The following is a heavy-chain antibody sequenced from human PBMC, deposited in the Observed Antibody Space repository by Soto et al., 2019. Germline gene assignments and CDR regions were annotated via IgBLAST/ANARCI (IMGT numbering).Heavy chain of an antibody. CDR3: ARVQQWPVRVNGGMDV. D-gene: IGHD6-19*01. Sequence: ASVKVSCKASGYTFTTHFIHWVRQAPGQGLEWMGIINPSGISTSYAQRFQGRVTMTSDTSKTTVNMELSSLRPEDTAVYYCARVQQWPVRVNGGMDVWGQGKKVTV. J-gene: IGHJ6*01. CDR2: INPSGIST. V-gene: IGHV1-46*01. CDR1: GYTFTTHF.